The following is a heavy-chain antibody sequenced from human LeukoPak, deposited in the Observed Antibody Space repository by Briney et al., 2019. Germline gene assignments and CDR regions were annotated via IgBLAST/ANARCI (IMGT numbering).Heavy chain of an antibody. Sequence: ASVKVSCKASGYTFTSYGISWVRQAPGQGLEWMGWISAYNGNTNYAQKLQGRVTMTTDTSTSTAYMELRSLRSDDTAVYYCARVLIGGKNLQLWFIRPHYFDYWGLGTLVTVSS. CDR3: ARVLIGGKNLQLWFIRPHYFDY. CDR2: ISAYNGNT. D-gene: IGHD5-18*01. J-gene: IGHJ4*02. V-gene: IGHV1-18*01. CDR1: GYTFTSYG.